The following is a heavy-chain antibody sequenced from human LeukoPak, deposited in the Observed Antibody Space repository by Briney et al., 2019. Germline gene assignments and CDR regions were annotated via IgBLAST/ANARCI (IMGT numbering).Heavy chain of an antibody. CDR1: GYTFTGYY. D-gene: IGHD6-6*01. J-gene: IGHJ5*02. CDR3: ARDYSSIAASLGFDP. Sequence: GASVKVSCKASGYTFTGYYMHWVRQAPGQGLEWMGWINPNSGGTNYAQMFQGRVTMTRDTSISTAYMELSRLRSDDTAVYYCARDYSSIAASLGFDPWGQGTLVTVSS. V-gene: IGHV1-2*02. CDR2: INPNSGGT.